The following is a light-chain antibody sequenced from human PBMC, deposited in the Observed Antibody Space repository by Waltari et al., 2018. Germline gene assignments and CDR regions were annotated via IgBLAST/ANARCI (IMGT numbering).Light chain of an antibody. Sequence: IQMTQSPSTLSASVVDSVAITSRASQNINSWLAWYQQKPGKAPKVLIYKASSLESGVSSRFSGSGSGTEFTLTISSLQPDDFGTYYCQQDNTYPLTFGEGTKVEIK. J-gene: IGKJ1*01. CDR2: KAS. V-gene: IGKV1-5*03. CDR1: QNINSW. CDR3: QQDNTYPLT.